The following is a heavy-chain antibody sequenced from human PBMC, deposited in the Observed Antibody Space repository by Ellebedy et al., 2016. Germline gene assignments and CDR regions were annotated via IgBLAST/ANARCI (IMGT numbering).Heavy chain of an antibody. CDR3: AGDSRGITAAGTSLHY. CDR1: GFSVSSNY. D-gene: IGHD6-13*01. J-gene: IGHJ4*02. Sequence: GESLKISCVVSGFSVSSNYLSWVRQAPGKGLEWVAIIYRTGTTFYPDSAKGRFTISRDNSKNTLYLQMNSLRVEDTAVYYCAGDSRGITAAGTSLHYWGQGTLVTVSS. V-gene: IGHV3-53*01. CDR2: IYRTGTT.